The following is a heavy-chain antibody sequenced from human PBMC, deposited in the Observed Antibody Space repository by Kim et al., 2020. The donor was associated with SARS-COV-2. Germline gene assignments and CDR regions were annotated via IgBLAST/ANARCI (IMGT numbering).Heavy chain of an antibody. CDR1: GYTFTSYY. CDR2: INPSGGST. CDR3: ARTYCGGDCYSFAFDI. V-gene: IGHV1-46*01. D-gene: IGHD2-21*02. Sequence: ASVKVSCKASGYTFTSYYMHWVRQAPGQGLEWMGIINPSGGSTSYAQKFQGRVTMTRDTSTSTVYMELSSLRSEDTAVYYCARTYCGGDCYSFAFDIWGQGTMVTVSS. J-gene: IGHJ3*02.